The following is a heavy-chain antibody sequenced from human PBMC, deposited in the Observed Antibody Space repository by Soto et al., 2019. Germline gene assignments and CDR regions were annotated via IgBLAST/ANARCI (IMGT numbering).Heavy chain of an antibody. CDR3: STLGGPHLESRDY. J-gene: IGHJ4*02. V-gene: IGHV3-74*01. CDR2: IKGDGSDT. CDR1: GFTFSSSR. D-gene: IGHD1-1*01. Sequence: EVQLEESGGGLVQPGGSLRLSCAASGFTFSSSRMHWVRQVPGKGLVWVSHIKGDGSDTSYAESVKGRFTVSRDNAKDTLYLQMNNLRAEDTALYYCSTLGGPHLESRDYWGQGTLVTVSS.